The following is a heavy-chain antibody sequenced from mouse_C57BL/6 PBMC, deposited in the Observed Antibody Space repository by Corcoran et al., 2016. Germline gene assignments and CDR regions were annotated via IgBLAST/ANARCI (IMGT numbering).Heavy chain of an antibody. CDR2: INPNNGGT. D-gene: IGHD2-4*01. J-gene: IGHJ4*01. Sequence: EVQLQQSGPELVKPGASVKISCKASGYTFTDYYMNWVKQSHGKSLEWIGDINPNNGGTSYNQKFKGKATLTVDKSSSTAYMELRSLTSEDSAVYYCARARVYYDYDYAMDYWGQGTSVTVSS. V-gene: IGHV1-26*01. CDR3: ARARVYYDYDYAMDY. CDR1: GYTFTDYY.